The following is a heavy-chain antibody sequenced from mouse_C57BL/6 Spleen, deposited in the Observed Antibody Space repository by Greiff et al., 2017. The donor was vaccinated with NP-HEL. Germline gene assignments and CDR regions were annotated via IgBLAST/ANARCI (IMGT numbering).Heavy chain of an antibody. V-gene: IGHV1-61*01. D-gene: IGHD1-1*01. J-gene: IGHJ2*01. CDR3: AREGDYYGSSGNFDY. CDR1: GYTFTSYW. CDR2: IYPSDSET. Sequence: QVQLQQPGAELVRPGSSVKLSCKASGYTFTSYWMDWVKQRPGQGLEWIGNIYPSDSETHYNQKFKDKATLTVDKSSSTAYMQLSSLTSEDSAVYDCAREGDYYGSSGNFDYWGQGTTLTVSS.